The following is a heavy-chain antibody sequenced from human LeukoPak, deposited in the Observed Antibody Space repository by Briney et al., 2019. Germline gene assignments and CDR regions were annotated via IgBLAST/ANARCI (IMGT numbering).Heavy chain of an antibody. V-gene: IGHV1-46*01. J-gene: IGHJ4*02. CDR2: INPSGGST. D-gene: IGHD3-22*01. Sequence: ASVKVSCKASGYTFTSYYMHWVRQAPGQGLEWMGIINPSGGSTSYAQKFQGRVTMTRDTSTSTVYMELSSLRSEDTAVYYCARKDDSSGYALGAFDYWGQGTLVTVSS. CDR3: ARKDDSSGYALGAFDY. CDR1: GYTFTSYY.